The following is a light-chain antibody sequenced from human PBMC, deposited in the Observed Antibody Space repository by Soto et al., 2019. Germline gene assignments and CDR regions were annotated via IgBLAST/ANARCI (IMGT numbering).Light chain of an antibody. Sequence: EIWITHSPATMSVSPGERAALACRSSQSVSANLAWYQQKPVQAARLFIYSSSTRATNIPARFSGSGSGTEFTLTISSLQSEDFAVYYCQQYSKWPSYTCSQGTKVDI. CDR2: SSS. CDR3: QQYSKWPSYT. V-gene: IGKV3-15*01. J-gene: IGKJ2*01. CDR1: QSVSAN.